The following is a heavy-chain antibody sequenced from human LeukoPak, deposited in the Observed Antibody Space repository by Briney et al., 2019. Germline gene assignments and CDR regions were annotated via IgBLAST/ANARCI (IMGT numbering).Heavy chain of an antibody. CDR1: GFTMRTFS. V-gene: IGHV3-21*04. Sequence: GGSLRLSCAASGFTMRTFSMNWVRQAPGKGLEWVSSSDINSGSMYYSDSVKGRFTISRDNTKNSLYLQMNSLRAEDTAVYYCARDLQRYSSSSSYFDYWGQGTPVTVSS. CDR2: SDINSGSM. CDR3: ARDLQRYSSSSSYFDY. D-gene: IGHD6-6*01. J-gene: IGHJ4*02.